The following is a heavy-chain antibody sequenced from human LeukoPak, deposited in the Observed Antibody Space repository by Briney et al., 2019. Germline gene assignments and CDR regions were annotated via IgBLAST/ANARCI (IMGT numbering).Heavy chain of an antibody. CDR2: INHSGST. D-gene: IGHD3-3*01. CDR3: RTIFEVVINRDY. V-gene: IGHV4-34*01. CDR1: GGSFSGYP. Sequence: SETLSLTCAVYGGSFSGYPWHWIRQPPGKGLEWIGEINHSGSTNYNPSLKSRVTISVDTSKNQFSLKLSSVTAADTAVYYCRTIFEVVINRDYWGQGTLVTVSS. J-gene: IGHJ4*02.